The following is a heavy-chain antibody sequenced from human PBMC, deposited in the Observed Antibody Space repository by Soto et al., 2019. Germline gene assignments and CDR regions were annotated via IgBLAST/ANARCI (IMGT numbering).Heavy chain of an antibody. V-gene: IGHV4-30-4*01. CDR1: GGSISSGDYY. CDR3: ARDARIYRGMDV. CDR2: IYYSGST. D-gene: IGHD3-10*01. J-gene: IGHJ6*02. Sequence: SETLSLTCTVSGGSISSGDYYWSWIRQPPGKGLEWIGYIYYSGSTYYNPSLKSRVTISVDTSKNQFSLKLSSVTAADTAVYYCARDARIYRGMDVWGQGTTVTVSS.